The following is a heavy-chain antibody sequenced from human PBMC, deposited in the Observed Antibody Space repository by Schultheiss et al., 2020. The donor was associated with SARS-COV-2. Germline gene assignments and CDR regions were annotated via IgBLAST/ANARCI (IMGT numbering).Heavy chain of an antibody. D-gene: IGHD4-17*01. J-gene: IGHJ4*02. CDR2: IDWDDDK. CDR3: ARMGDYGGD. Sequence: SGPTLVKPTPTLTLTCTFSGFSLSTSGVGVGWIRQPPGKALEWLARIDWDDDKYYSTSLKTRLTISKDTSKNQVVLTMTNMDPVDTATYYCARMGDYGGDWGQGTLVTVSS. V-gene: IGHV2-70*11. CDR1: GFSLSTSGVG.